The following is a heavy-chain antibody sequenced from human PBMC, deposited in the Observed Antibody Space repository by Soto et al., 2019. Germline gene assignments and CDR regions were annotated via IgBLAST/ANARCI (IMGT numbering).Heavy chain of an antibody. CDR3: ARGSYYDSSGYYGP. V-gene: IGHV4-4*02. CDR2: IYHTGSA. J-gene: IGHJ5*02. Sequence: SETLSLTCVVSGTSVSSTYWWTWVRQAPGKGLEWLGEIYHTGSARYNPSLRNRVTISVDTSKNQFSLKLSSVTAADTAVYYCARGSYYDSSGYYGPWGQGTLVTVSS. D-gene: IGHD3-22*01. CDR1: GTSVSSTYW.